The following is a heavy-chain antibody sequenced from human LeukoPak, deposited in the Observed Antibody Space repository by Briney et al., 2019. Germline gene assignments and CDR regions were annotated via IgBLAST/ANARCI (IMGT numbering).Heavy chain of an antibody. J-gene: IGHJ3*02. CDR3: ATMVRGVNPSPDAFDI. V-gene: IGHV4-31*03. D-gene: IGHD3-10*01. CDR2: IYYSGST. Sequence: SETLSLTCTVSGGSISSGGYYWSWIRQHPGKGLEWIGYIYYSGSTYYNPSLKSRVTISVDTSKNQFSLKLSSVTAVDTAVYYCATMVRGVNPSPDAFDIWGQGTMVTVSS. CDR1: GGSISSGGYY.